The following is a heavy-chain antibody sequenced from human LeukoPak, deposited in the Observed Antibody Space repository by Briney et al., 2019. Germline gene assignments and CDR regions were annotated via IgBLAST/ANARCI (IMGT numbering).Heavy chain of an antibody. CDR1: GGSISSYY. V-gene: IGHV4-4*09. Sequence: PSETLSLTCTVSGGSISSYYWSWIRQPPGKGLEWIGYIYTSGSTNYNPSLKSRVTISVDTSKNQFSLKLSSVTAADTAVYYCARSSRIRSTSRKNWFDPWGQGTLVTVSS. CDR2: IYTSGST. CDR3: ARSSRIRSTSRKNWFDP. J-gene: IGHJ5*02. D-gene: IGHD2-2*01.